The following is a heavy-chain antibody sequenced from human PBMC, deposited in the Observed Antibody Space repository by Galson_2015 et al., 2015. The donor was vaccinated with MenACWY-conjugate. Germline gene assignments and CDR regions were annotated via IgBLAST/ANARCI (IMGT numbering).Heavy chain of an antibody. D-gene: IGHD2-2*01. CDR3: ARESAAATNGNSFDI. CDR1: GFTFNNYW. CDR2: IKADGSFS. J-gene: IGHJ3*02. V-gene: IGHV3-74*01. Sequence: SLRLSCAASGFTFNNYWMHWVRQPPGKGLEWTSYIKADGSFSNYADSVKGRFTISTDNAKNMVYLQMSSLRAGDTAVYFCARESAAATNGNSFDIWGLGTMLTVSS.